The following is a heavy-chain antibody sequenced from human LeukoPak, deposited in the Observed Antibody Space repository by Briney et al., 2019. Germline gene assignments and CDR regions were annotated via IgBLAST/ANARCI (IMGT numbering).Heavy chain of an antibody. CDR2: ISRGRGST. CDR1: EFTFSTYA. J-gene: IGHJ4*02. V-gene: IGHV3-23*01. D-gene: IGHD3-10*01. CDR3: ARVVPPTDYGSGSYFWDPYYFDY. Sequence: GGSLRLSCAASEFTFSTYAMSWVRQAPGKGLEWVSAISRGRGSTYYADSVKGRFTISRDNSKNTLYLQMNSLRAGDTAVYYCARVVPPTDYGSGSYFWDPYYFDYWGQGTLVTVSS.